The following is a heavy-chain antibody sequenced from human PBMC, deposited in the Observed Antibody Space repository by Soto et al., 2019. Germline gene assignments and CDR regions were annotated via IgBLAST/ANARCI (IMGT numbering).Heavy chain of an antibody. CDR3: ARQVRGRNWYFDL. J-gene: IGHJ2*01. CDR1: GGSFSGYY. CDR2: INHSGST. D-gene: IGHD3-10*01. Sequence: PSGPLSITCAVYGGSFSGYYWSWIRQPPGKGLEWIGEINHSGSTNYNPSLKSRVTISVDTSKNQFSLKLSSVTAADTAVYYCARQVRGRNWYFDLWGRGTLVTVSS. V-gene: IGHV4-34*01.